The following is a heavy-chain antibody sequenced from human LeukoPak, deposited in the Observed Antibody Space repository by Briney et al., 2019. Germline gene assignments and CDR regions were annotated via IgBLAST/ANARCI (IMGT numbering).Heavy chain of an antibody. CDR1: GGTFSSYA. D-gene: IGHD3-10*01. J-gene: IGHJ3*01. CDR2: IIPIFGTA. Sequence: SVKVSCKASGGTFSSYAISWVRQAPGQGLEWMGGIIPIFGTANYAQKFQGRVTITADESTSTAYMELSSLRSEDTAVYYCAREGEYYSESGNLVDASDVWGQGTMVTVSA. V-gene: IGHV1-69*13. CDR3: AREGEYYSESGNLVDASDV.